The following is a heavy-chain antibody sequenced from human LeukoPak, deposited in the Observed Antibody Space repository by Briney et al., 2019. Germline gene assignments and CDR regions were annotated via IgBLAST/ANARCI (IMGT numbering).Heavy chain of an antibody. Sequence: GASVKVSCKASGGTFSSYAISWVRQAPGQGLEWMGGIIPIFGTANYAQKFQGRVTITADESTSTAYMELSSLRSEDTAVYYCARVGKTYYYDSSLDYWGQGTLVTVSS. CDR2: IIPIFGTA. CDR1: GGTFSSYA. J-gene: IGHJ4*02. V-gene: IGHV1-69*13. D-gene: IGHD3-22*01. CDR3: ARVGKTYYYDSSLDY.